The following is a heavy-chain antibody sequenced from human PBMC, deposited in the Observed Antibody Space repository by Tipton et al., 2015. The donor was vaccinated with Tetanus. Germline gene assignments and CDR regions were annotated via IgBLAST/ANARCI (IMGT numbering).Heavy chain of an antibody. Sequence: PGLVKPSETLSLTCAVYGGSVAVYGGALSDDYWSWVRQTPGKGLEWIGDIYYSGSTNYNPSLKSRVTISVDTSKKQFSLKLSSVTAADTAVYYCAGVLRGPVNYFDYWGQGTLVTVSS. CDR3: AGVLRGPVNYFDY. CDR2: IYYSGST. CDR1: GGSVAVYGGALSDDY. D-gene: IGHD4-17*01. J-gene: IGHJ4*02. V-gene: IGHV4-61*08.